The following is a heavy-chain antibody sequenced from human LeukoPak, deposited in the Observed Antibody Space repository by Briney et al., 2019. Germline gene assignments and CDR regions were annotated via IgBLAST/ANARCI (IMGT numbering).Heavy chain of an antibody. CDR2: IKQDGSEK. J-gene: IGHJ4*02. V-gene: IGHV3-7*05. Sequence: PGGYLRLYCTASGFTFRNYWMGWVRQPPGRGLEWVANIKQDGSEKYYVDSVKGRFTISRDNAKNSLVLQMSSLRAEDTAVYYCARDTYASSGLDYWGQGTLVTVSS. D-gene: IGHD2-2*01. CDR3: ARDTYASSGLDY. CDR1: GFTFRNYW.